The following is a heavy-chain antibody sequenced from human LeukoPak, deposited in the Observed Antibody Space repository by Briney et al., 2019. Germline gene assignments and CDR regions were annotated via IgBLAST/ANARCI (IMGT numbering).Heavy chain of an antibody. J-gene: IGHJ5*02. Sequence: PGGSLRLSCAASGFTFSSFGMHWVRQAPGKGLEWVAIIWYDGSNKYYADSVKGRFTISRDNSRNTLFLQMSSLRADDTAMYYCARGMEFDPWGHGTLVTVSS. CDR1: GFTFSSFG. CDR2: IWYDGSNK. CDR3: ARGMEFDP. V-gene: IGHV3-33*01. D-gene: IGHD2-8*01.